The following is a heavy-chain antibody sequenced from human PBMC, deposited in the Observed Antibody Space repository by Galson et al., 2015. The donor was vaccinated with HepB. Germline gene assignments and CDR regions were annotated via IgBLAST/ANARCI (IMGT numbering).Heavy chain of an antibody. J-gene: IGHJ4*02. D-gene: IGHD3-22*01. CDR1: GFTFSDYY. V-gene: IGHV3-11*01. CDR3: ARVMRVVVPAAYYYDGSGYDH. CDR2: ISSSGTTI. Sequence: SLRLSCAASGFTFSDYYMSWIRQAPGKGLEWLSYISSSGTTIYHADSVKGRFTISRDNAKNSLYLQMNSLRAEDTAVYYCARVMRVVVPAAYYYDGSGYDHWGQGTLVTVSS.